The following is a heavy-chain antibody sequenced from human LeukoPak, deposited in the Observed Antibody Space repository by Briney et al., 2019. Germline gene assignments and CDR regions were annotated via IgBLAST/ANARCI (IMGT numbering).Heavy chain of an antibody. Sequence: GGSLRLSCAASGFTFSSYSMNWIRQAPGKRLEWVSSISSSTSYIYYADSVKGRFTISKDNAKNSLYLQMNSLRAEDTAVYYCARSEELLGFYYFDYWGQGTLVTVSS. CDR2: ISSSTSYI. CDR1: GFTFSSYS. J-gene: IGHJ4*02. V-gene: IGHV3-21*04. D-gene: IGHD1-26*01. CDR3: ARSEELLGFYYFDY.